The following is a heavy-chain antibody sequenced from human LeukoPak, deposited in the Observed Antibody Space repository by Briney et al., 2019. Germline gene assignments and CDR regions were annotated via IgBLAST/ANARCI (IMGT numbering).Heavy chain of an antibody. D-gene: IGHD3-22*01. CDR3: TTDMGYYDSSGFHYYFDY. J-gene: IGHJ4*02. CDR2: IKSKTDGGTT. Sequence: GGSLRLSCAASGFTFSNAWMSWVRQAPGKGLEWVGRIKSKTDGGTTDYAAPVKGRSTISRDDSKNTLYLQMNSLKTEDTAVYYCTTDMGYYDSSGFHYYFDYWGQGTLVTVSS. CDR1: GFTFSNAW. V-gene: IGHV3-15*01.